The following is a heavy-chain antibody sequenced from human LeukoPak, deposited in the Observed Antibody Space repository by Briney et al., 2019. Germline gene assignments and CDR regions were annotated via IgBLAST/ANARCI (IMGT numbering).Heavy chain of an antibody. V-gene: IGHV3-23*01. CDR1: GFTFSSYA. CDR3: ARYCSSNSCYLADY. J-gene: IGHJ4*02. D-gene: IGHD2-2*01. Sequence: GGSLRLSCAASGFTFSSYAMSWVRQAPGKGLEWVSAISGSGGSTYYADSVKGRFTISRDNSKNTLYLQMNSLRAEDTAVYYCARYCSSNSCYLADYWGQGTLVTVSS. CDR2: ISGSGGST.